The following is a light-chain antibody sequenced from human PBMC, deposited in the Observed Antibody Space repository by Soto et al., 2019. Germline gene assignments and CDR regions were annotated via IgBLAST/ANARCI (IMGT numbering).Light chain of an antibody. J-gene: IGKJ4*01. CDR2: GAS. Sequence: EIVLTQSPGTLSLSPGERATLSCRASQSVSSSYLAWYQQKPGQAPRLLIYGASSRATGIPDRFSGSGSGTDFTLTSSRLEHEDFAVYYCQQYGSSPFGGGTKVEIK. V-gene: IGKV3-20*01. CDR1: QSVSSSY. CDR3: QQYGSSP.